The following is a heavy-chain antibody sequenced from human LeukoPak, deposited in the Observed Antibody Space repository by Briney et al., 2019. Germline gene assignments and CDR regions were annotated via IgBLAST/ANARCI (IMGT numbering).Heavy chain of an antibody. J-gene: IGHJ4*02. CDR3: AKDQGAYRNFDH. V-gene: IGHV3-23*01. CDR2: ISGSGGST. Sequence: GGSLRLSCAASGFTFSNYAMSWVRQAPGKGLAWVSAISGSGGSTYYADSVKGRFTVSRDNSKNTLFLQMNSLRAEDTAIYYCAKDQGAYRNFDHWGQGTLVTVSS. CDR1: GFTFSNYA. D-gene: IGHD3-16*01.